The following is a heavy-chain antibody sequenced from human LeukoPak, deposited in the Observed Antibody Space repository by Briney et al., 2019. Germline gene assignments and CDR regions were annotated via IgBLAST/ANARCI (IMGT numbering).Heavy chain of an antibody. D-gene: IGHD3-10*01. Sequence: ASVKVSCKASGYTFTSYGISWVRQAPGQGLEWMGWISAYNGNTNYAQKLQGRVTMTTDTSTSTAYMELRSLRSDDTAVYYCARDRYGSGSYPLDYWGQGTLVTVSS. J-gene: IGHJ4*02. CDR1: GYTFTSYG. CDR2: ISAYNGNT. V-gene: IGHV1-18*01. CDR3: ARDRYGSGSYPLDY.